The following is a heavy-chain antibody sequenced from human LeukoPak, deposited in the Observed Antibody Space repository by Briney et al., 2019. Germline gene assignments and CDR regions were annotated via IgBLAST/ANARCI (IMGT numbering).Heavy chain of an antibody. CDR2: IIPIFGTA. D-gene: IGHD3-22*01. J-gene: IGHJ4*02. Sequence: ASVKVSCKASGGTFSSYAISWVRQAPGQGLEWMGGIIPIFGTANYAQKFQSRVTITADESTSTAYMELSSLRSEDTAVYYCAKDGDGYYPFDYWGQGTLVTVSS. CDR3: AKDGDGYYPFDY. V-gene: IGHV1-69*01. CDR1: GGTFSSYA.